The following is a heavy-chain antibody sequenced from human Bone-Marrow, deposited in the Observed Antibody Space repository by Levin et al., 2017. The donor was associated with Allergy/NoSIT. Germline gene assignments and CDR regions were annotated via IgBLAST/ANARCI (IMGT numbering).Heavy chain of an antibody. J-gene: IGHJ4*02. V-gene: IGHV3-15*01. Sequence: GESLKISCAASGFTFTDAWMNWVRQAPGKGLEWIGRIKTTSDGGTTDYAAPVKGRFTISRDDSESRVHLLMNSMKLEDTAISYCTTLGSSRNFDYWGRGALVTVSS. CDR3: TTLGSSRNFDY. D-gene: IGHD3-10*01. CDR2: IKTTSDGGTT. CDR1: GFTFTDAW.